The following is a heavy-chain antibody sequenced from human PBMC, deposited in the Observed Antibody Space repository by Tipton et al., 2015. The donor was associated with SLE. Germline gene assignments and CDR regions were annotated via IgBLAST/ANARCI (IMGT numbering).Heavy chain of an antibody. J-gene: IGHJ4*02. Sequence: TLSLTCTVSGGSISSSSYYWGWIRQPLGKGLEWIGSIYYSGSTYYNPSLKSRVTISVDTSKNQFSLKLSSVTAADTAVYYCARVPVLRYFDWLSYFDYWGQGTLVTVSS. D-gene: IGHD3-9*01. V-gene: IGHV4-39*07. CDR2: IYYSGST. CDR3: ARVPVLRYFDWLSYFDY. CDR1: GGSISSSSYY.